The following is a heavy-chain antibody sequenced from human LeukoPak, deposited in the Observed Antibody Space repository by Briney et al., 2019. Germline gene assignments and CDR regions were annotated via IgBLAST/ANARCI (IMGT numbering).Heavy chain of an antibody. J-gene: IGHJ4*02. D-gene: IGHD3-10*01. CDR1: GYTFTNYG. CDR3: ARAPYGSGSYYLDY. Sequence: ASVKVSCKASGYTFTNYGISWVRQAPGQGLEWMGWISAYNGNTNYAQKLQGRVTMTTDTSTSTAYMELRSLRSDDTAVYYCARAPYGSGSYYLDYWGQGTLVTVSS. CDR2: ISAYNGNT. V-gene: IGHV1-18*01.